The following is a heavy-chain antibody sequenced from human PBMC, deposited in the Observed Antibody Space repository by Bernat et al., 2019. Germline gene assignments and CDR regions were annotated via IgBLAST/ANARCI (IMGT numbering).Heavy chain of an antibody. CDR2: IKQDGSEK. Sequence: EVQLVESGGGLVQPGGSLRLSCAASGFTFSSYWMSWVCQAPGKGLEWVANIKQDGSEKYYVDSVKGRFTISRDNAKNSLYLQMNSLRAEDTAVYYCAVLGTTGSFDYWGQGTLVTVSS. CDR3: AVLGTTGSFDY. J-gene: IGHJ4*02. V-gene: IGHV3-7*03. D-gene: IGHD4-17*01. CDR1: GFTFSSYW.